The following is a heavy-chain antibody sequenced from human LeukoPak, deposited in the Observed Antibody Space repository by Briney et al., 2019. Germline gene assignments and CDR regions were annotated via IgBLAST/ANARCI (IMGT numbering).Heavy chain of an antibody. CDR3: AKRGPRLGRWSDAFNI. Sequence: GGSLRLSCAASGFTFSRYSMNWVRQAPGKGLEWVSSISISSNYIYYTDSLKGRFTISRDNAKNSLYLQMNSLRAEDTAVYYCAKRGPRLGRWSDAFNIWGQGTMVTVSS. CDR1: GFTFSRYS. CDR2: ISISSNYI. V-gene: IGHV3-21*04. J-gene: IGHJ3*02. D-gene: IGHD4-23*01.